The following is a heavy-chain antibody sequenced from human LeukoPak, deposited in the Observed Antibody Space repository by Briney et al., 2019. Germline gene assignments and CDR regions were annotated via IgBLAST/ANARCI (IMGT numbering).Heavy chain of an antibody. CDR1: GFTFSNAW. J-gene: IGHJ3*02. Sequence: NTGGSLRLSCAASGFTFSNAWMSWVRQAPGKGLEWVGRIKSKTDGGTTDYAAPVKGRFTISRDDSKNTLYLQLNSLKTEETAVYYCATVTGLGRSSMVREDIIKALGNAFDIWGQGTMVTVSS. CDR3: ATVTGLGRSSMVREDIIKALGNAFDI. CDR2: IKSKTDGGTT. V-gene: IGHV3-15*01. D-gene: IGHD3-10*01.